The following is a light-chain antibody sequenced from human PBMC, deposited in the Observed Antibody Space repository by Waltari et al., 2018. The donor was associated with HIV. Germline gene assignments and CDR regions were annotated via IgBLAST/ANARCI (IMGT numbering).Light chain of an antibody. Sequence: QSVLTQPPSVSGAPGQRVTISCTGSSSNIGAGYQVHWYQQLPGTAPKLLIYGNSNRPSGVPDRCSGSKSGTSASLAITGLQAEDEADYHCQSYDSSLSGYVFGTGTKVTVL. CDR1: SSNIGAGYQ. CDR2: GNS. V-gene: IGLV1-40*01. CDR3: QSYDSSLSGYV. J-gene: IGLJ1*01.